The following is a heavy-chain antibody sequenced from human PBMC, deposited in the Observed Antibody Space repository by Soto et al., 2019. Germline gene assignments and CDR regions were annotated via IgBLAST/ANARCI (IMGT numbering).Heavy chain of an antibody. CDR3: AKDAIHVLLGYTYGAGGMDV. CDR2: ISWNSGDI. J-gene: IGHJ6*02. V-gene: IGHV3-9*01. CDR1: GFTFGDYA. D-gene: IGHD5-18*01. Sequence: GGSLRLSCAASGFTFGDYAMHWVRLAPGKGLEWVSGISWNSGDIYYADSVKGRFTISRDNAKNSLYLQMNSLRPDDTAKYYCAKDAIHVLLGYTYGAGGMDVWGQGTTVTVSS.